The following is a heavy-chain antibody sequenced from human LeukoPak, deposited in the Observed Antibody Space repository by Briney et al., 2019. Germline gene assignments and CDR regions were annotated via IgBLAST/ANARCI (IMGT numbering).Heavy chain of an antibody. V-gene: IGHV3-21*01. CDR1: GFTFSSYS. Sequence: GGSLRLSCAASGFTFSSYSMNWVRQAPGKGLEGSSSISSSSSYIYYADSVKGRFTISRDNAKNSLYLQMNSLRAEDTAVYYCARDAPYGSGSYYVPPDYWGQGTLVTVSS. CDR2: ISSSSSYI. CDR3: ARDAPYGSGSYYVPPDY. D-gene: IGHD3-10*01. J-gene: IGHJ4*02.